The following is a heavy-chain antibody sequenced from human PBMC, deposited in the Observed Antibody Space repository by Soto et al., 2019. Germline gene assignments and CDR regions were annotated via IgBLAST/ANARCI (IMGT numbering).Heavy chain of an antibody. Sequence: GGSLRLSCAASGFTFSGYSMNWVGQAPGKGLEWVSYISSSSSTIYYADSVKSRFTISRDNAKNSLYLQMNSMRDEDTAVYYCAREFDYNDCSGAPPFDYWGQGTLAPVSS. CDR1: GFTFSGYS. J-gene: IGHJ4*02. CDR3: AREFDYNDCSGAPPFDY. V-gene: IGHV3-48*02. CDR2: ISSSSSTI. D-gene: IGHD3-22*01.